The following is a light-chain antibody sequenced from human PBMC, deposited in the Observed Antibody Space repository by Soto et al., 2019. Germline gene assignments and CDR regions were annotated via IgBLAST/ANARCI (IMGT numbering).Light chain of an antibody. J-gene: IGKJ1*01. CDR3: QQYNSYST. V-gene: IGKV1-5*01. CDR1: QSISSW. Sequence: MQITQYHSPLSASVGDRVSITCRASQSISSWLAWYQQQPGKAPKLLIYDASSLESGVPSWFSGSGAGTEFSLIISSLQTDDFATYYCQQYNSYSTLGQGTKVDIK. CDR2: DAS.